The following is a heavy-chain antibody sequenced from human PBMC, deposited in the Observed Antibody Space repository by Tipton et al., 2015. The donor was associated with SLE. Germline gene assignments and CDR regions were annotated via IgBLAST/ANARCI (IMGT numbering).Heavy chain of an antibody. CDR3: ARDATTVVTPDYFDY. V-gene: IGHV3-21*01. D-gene: IGHD4-23*01. Sequence: SLRLSCAASGFTFSNYGMNRVRQAPGEGLEWVSSISSSSSYIHCADSVKGRFTISGDNAKDSLYLQMNSLRAEDTAVYYCARDATTVVTPDYFDYWGQGTLVTVSS. CDR1: GFTFSNYG. CDR2: ISSSSSYI. J-gene: IGHJ4*02.